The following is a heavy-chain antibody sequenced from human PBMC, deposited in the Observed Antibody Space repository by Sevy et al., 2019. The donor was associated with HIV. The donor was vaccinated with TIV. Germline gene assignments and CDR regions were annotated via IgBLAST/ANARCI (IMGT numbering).Heavy chain of an antibody. Sequence: SETLSLTCTVSGGSISSGSYYWSWIRQPAGKGLEWIGRISTSGSTNYNPSLKSRVTILRDTSKNQFSLRLTSMTAADTAVYYCARDGPGDWGTNWFAYIWGQGTMVTVSS. V-gene: IGHV4-61*02. CDR3: ARDGPGDWGTNWFAYI. J-gene: IGHJ3*02. CDR1: GGSISSGSYY. CDR2: ISTSGST. D-gene: IGHD2-21*02.